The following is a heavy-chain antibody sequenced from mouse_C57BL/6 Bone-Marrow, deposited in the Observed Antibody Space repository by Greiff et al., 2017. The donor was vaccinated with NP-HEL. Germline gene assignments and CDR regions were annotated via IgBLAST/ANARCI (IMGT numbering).Heavy chain of an antibody. D-gene: IGHD2-5*01. CDR2: IDPSDSYT. CDR3: ARERAPYYSNYVKYFDV. V-gene: IGHV1-69*01. J-gene: IGHJ1*03. Sequence: VQLQQPGAELVMPGASVKLSCKASGYTFTSYWMHWVKQRPGQGLEWIGEIDPSDSYTNYNQKFKGKSTLTVDKSSSTAYMQLSSLTSEDSAVYYCARERAPYYSNYVKYFDVWGTGTTVTVSS. CDR1: GYTFTSYW.